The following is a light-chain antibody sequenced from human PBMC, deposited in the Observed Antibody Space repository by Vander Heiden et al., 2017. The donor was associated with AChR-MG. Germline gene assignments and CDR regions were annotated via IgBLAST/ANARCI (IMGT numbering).Light chain of an antibody. CDR1: SSNIGSNT. CDR3: AAWDDSLNGPV. V-gene: IGLV1-44*01. J-gene: IGLJ2*01. CDR2: SNN. Sequence: ASGTPGQRVTISCSGSSSNIGSNTVNWYQQLPGTAPKLLIYSNNQRPSGVPDRFSGSKSGTSASLAISGLQSEDEADYYCAAWDDSLNGPVFGGGTKLTVL.